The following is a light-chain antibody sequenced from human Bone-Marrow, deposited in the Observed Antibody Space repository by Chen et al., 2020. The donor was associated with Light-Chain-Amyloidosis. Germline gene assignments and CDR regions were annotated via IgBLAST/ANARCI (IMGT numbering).Light chain of an antibody. V-gene: IGLV3-21*02. Sequence: SYVLTQPSSVSVAPGQTATIACGGNNIGSTSVHWYQQTPGQAPLLVVYDDSDRPSGMPERLAGSKSGNTATLTSRRVEAGEEADYYCQVWERSRDRPVFGGGTKLTVL. CDR1: NIGSTS. J-gene: IGLJ3*02. CDR3: QVWERSRDRPV. CDR2: DDS.